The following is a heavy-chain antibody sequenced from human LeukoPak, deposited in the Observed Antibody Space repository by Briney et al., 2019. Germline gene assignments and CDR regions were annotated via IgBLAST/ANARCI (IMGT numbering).Heavy chain of an antibody. V-gene: IGHV3-23*01. J-gene: IGHJ4*02. CDR3: AKDRGTSSFDY. D-gene: IGHD6-6*01. Sequence: PGGSLRLSCAASGITFSGSGMTWVRQAPGKGLEWVSGISGSGGSTYYADSVKGRFTISRDNSKNTLYLQMNSLRAEDTAVYYCAKDRGTSSFDYWGQGTLVTVSS. CDR2: ISGSGGST. CDR1: GITFSGSG.